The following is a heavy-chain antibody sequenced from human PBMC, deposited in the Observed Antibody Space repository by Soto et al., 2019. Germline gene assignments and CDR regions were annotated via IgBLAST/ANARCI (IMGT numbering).Heavy chain of an antibody. CDR2: ISGSGGST. Sequence: GGPLRLSCAASGFTFSSYAMSWVRQAPGKGLEWVSAISGSGGSTYYADSVKGRFTISRDNSKNTLYLQMNSLRAEDTAVYYCAKLTTVNIYYYYYYMDVWGKGTTVTVSS. D-gene: IGHD4-17*01. V-gene: IGHV3-23*01. CDR3: AKLTTVNIYYYYYYMDV. CDR1: GFTFSSYA. J-gene: IGHJ6*03.